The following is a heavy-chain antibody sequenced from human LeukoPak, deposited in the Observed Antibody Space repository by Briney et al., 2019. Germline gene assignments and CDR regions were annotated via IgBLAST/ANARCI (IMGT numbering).Heavy chain of an antibody. CDR1: GYTFTTYG. D-gene: IGHD3-3*01. CDR3: ARDTSYDFWSDPTELFDI. V-gene: IGHV1-18*01. J-gene: IGHJ3*02. Sequence: ASVKVSCKASGYTFTTYGISWMRQAPGQGLEWVGWVSGHNGNKNYAQKLQGRVTMTTDTFTSTAYMELRSLRSDDTAVYYCARDTSYDFWSDPTELFDIWGQGTMVTVSS. CDR2: VSGHNGNK.